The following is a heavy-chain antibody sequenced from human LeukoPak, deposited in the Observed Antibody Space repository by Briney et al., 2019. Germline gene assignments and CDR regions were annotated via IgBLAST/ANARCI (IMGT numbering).Heavy chain of an antibody. V-gene: IGHV3-23*01. CDR3: AKFEGALLGNYYMDV. J-gene: IGHJ6*03. CDR1: GFPFSDFA. CDR2: ISGGGDNT. Sequence: GGPLSLSCAVSGFPFSDFAMSWVRQAPGKGLEWVSTISGGGDNTYFADSVKGRFTISRDNSKNTLFLQMASLRAEDTAVYYCAKFEGALLGNYYMDVWGKGTTVTVSS.